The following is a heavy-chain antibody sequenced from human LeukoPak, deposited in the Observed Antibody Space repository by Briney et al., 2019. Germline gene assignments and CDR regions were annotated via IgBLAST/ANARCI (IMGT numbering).Heavy chain of an antibody. CDR2: ISGSGGST. CDR1: GFTFSSYA. Sequence: PGGSLRLSCAASGFTFSSYAMSWARQAPGKGLEWVSAISGSGGSTYYADSVKGRFTISRDNPKNTLYLQMNSLRAEDTAVYYCAPEWIEEWELRDEMGDYWGQGTLVTVSS. V-gene: IGHV3-23*01. J-gene: IGHJ4*02. D-gene: IGHD1-26*01. CDR3: APEWIEEWELRDEMGDY.